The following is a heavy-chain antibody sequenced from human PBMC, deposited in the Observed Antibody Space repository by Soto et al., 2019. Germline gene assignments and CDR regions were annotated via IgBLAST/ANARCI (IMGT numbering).Heavy chain of an antibody. CDR1: GFTFSSYG. CDR3: AKDRNVVVVAAIPDYYYGMDV. D-gene: IGHD2-15*01. CDR2: ISYDGSNK. J-gene: IGHJ6*02. Sequence: GGSLRLSCAASGFTFSSYGMHWVRQAPGKGLEWVAVISYDGSNKYYADSVKGRFTISRDNSKNTLYLQMNSLRAEDTAVYYCAKDRNVVVVAAIPDYYYGMDVWGQGTTVTVSS. V-gene: IGHV3-30*18.